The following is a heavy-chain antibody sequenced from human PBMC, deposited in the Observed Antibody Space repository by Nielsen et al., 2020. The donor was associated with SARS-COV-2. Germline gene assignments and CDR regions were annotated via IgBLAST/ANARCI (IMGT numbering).Heavy chain of an antibody. V-gene: IGHV3-23*01. D-gene: IGHD4-17*01. CDR3: VKDKLLTMTNSDAFDY. CDR1: GFIFRTCA. Sequence: GGSLRLSCAASGFIFRTCAMTWVRQAPGKGLEWVSTISGSGNNKHYADSLQGRFAISRDNSKNTVSLQMNSLRAEDTALYFCVKDKLLTMTNSDAFDYWGQGTLVTVSS. J-gene: IGHJ4*02. CDR2: ISGSGNNK.